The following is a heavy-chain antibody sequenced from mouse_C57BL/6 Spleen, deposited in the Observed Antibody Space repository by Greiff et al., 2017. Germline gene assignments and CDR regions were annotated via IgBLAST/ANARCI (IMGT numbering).Heavy chain of an antibody. V-gene: IGHV1-52*01. CDR2: IDPSDSET. J-gene: IGHJ3*01. D-gene: IGHD1-1*01. CDR1: GYTFTSYW. CDR3: ARDNYGSSPFAY. Sequence: VQLQQPGAELVRPGSSVTLSCKASGYTFTSYWMHWVKQRPIQGLEWIGNIDPSDSETHYNQKFKDKATLTVDKSSSTSYMQLCSLTSEDSAVYYCARDNYGSSPFAYWGQGTLVTVAA.